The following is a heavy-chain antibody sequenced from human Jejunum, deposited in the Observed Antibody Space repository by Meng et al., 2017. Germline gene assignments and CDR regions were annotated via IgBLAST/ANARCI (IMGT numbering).Heavy chain of an antibody. CDR3: ARAIRERYFDS. J-gene: IGHJ4*02. V-gene: IGHV4-4*02. CDR1: GVSTTAPFY. Sequence: QVQLQASGPGLVQPSGPLSLTCTVSGVSTTAPFYWTWIRQAPGKGLEWIGEVWPSGATYYNPSLSSRITISIDTSNNQFSLEVAFLTAADTAVYYCARAIRERYFDSWGQGTLVTVSS. CDR2: VWPSGAT. D-gene: IGHD1-14*01.